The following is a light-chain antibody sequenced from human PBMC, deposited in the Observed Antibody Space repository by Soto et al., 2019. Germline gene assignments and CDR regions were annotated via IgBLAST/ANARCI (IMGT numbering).Light chain of an antibody. V-gene: IGKV1-39*01. CDR3: QQSHSIPWT. J-gene: IGKJ1*01. CDR1: LTISSY. CDR2: AAS. Sequence: DIQMTQSPSSLSAFVGDRVTITCRASLTISSYLNWYQQKSGKAPKLLISAASSLESGVPPRFSGSGSGTDFTLTITSLQPEDFATYYCQQSHSIPWTLGQATKVDIK.